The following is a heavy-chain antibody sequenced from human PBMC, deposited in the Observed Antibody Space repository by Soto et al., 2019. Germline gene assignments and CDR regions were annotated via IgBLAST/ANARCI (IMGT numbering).Heavy chain of an antibody. J-gene: IGHJ6*02. CDR1: GGSISSSSYY. Sequence: SETLSLTCTVSGGSISSSSYYWGWIRQPPGKGLEWIGSIYYSGSTYYNPSLKSRVTISVDTSKNQFSLKLSSVTAADTAVYYCATELGYCSGGSCPREYYYYYYGMDVWGQGTPVTVSS. CDR3: ATELGYCSGGSCPREYYYYYYGMDV. D-gene: IGHD2-15*01. V-gene: IGHV4-39*02. CDR2: IYYSGST.